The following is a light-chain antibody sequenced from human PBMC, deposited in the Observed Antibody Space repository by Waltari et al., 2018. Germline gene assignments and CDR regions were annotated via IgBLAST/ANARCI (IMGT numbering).Light chain of an antibody. V-gene: IGLV3-21*02. CDR1: HIGHKN. Sequence: SYVLTQPPSVSVAPGQTARITCGGTHIGHKNVHWYQQKAGQAPVVVVSDSSDRPSGIPDRISGSTSGNTATLTISRVEAGDEADYFCQVWDSSNDHYVFGTGTKVTVL. J-gene: IGLJ1*01. CDR2: DSS. CDR3: QVWDSSNDHYV.